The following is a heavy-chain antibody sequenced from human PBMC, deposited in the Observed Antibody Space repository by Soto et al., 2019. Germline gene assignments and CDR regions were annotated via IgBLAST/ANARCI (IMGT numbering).Heavy chain of an antibody. CDR2: ISGTGDAT. V-gene: IGHV3-23*01. J-gene: IGHJ4*02. Sequence: EVQLLESGGGLVQPGESLRLSCAVSGFTFNNYAMSWVRQAPGKGLEWVSVISGTGDATYYADSVKGRFTISRDNSKNTLYLQMNSLRAEDTAIYYWAKWGSAKNLANWGQGTLVTVSS. CDR1: GFTFNNYA. D-gene: IGHD3-16*01. CDR3: AKWGSAKNLAN.